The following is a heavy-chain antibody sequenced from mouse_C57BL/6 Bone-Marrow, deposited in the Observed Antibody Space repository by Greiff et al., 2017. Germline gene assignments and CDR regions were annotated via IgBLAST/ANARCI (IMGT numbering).Heavy chain of an antibody. CDR2: ISDGGSYT. CDR1: GFTFSSYA. V-gene: IGHV5-4*03. CDR3: GRVLITTVVATDY. Sequence: EVKLMESGGGLVKPGGSLKLSCAASGFTFSSYAMSWVRQTPDKRLEWVATISDGGSYTYYPDNVKGRFTISRDNAKNNLYLQMSHLKSEDTAMYYCGRVLITTVVATDYWGQGTTLTVSS. D-gene: IGHD1-1*01. J-gene: IGHJ2*01.